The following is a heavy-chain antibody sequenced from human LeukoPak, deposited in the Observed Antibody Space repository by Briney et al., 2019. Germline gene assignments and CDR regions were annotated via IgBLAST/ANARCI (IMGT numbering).Heavy chain of an antibody. CDR2: IYHSGST. Sequence: TSETLSLTCTVSGYSISSGYYWGWIRQPPGKGLEWIGSIYHSGSTYYNPSLKSRVTISVDTSKNQFSLKLSSVTAADTAVYYCARTCSGGSCYLDYWGQGTLVTVSS. J-gene: IGHJ4*02. D-gene: IGHD2-15*01. CDR1: GYSISSGYY. CDR3: ARTCSGGSCYLDY. V-gene: IGHV4-38-2*02.